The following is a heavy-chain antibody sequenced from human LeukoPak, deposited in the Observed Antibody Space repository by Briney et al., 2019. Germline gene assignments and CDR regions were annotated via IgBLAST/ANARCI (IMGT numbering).Heavy chain of an antibody. CDR3: ARDNDSRDPPHFDY. CDR1: GFTFSSYA. J-gene: IGHJ4*02. Sequence: GSLRLSCAASGFTFSSYAMHWVRQAPGKGLEWVALILYDGSNKYYADSVKGRFTISRDNSKNTLYLQMNNLRAEDTALYYCARDNDSRDPPHFDYWGQGTLVTVSS. CDR2: ILYDGSNK. V-gene: IGHV3-30*04. D-gene: IGHD3-16*01.